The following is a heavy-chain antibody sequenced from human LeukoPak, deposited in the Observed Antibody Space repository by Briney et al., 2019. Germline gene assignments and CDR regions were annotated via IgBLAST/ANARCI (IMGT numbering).Heavy chain of an antibody. V-gene: IGHV3-74*01. CDR1: GFTFSRYW. Sequence: GGSLRLSCADSGFTFSRYWMHWVRQTPGKGLVWVSCISADGSVTRYADSVKGRFTISRDNTKSTLHLKMHSLRAEDTAVYYCATAGGDGSRMGFDPWGQGTLVTVSS. CDR3: ATAGGDGSRMGFDP. D-gene: IGHD2-15*01. CDR2: ISADGSVT. J-gene: IGHJ5*02.